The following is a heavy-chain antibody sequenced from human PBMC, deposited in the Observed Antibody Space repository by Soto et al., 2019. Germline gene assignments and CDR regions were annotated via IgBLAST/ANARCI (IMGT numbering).Heavy chain of an antibody. CDR1: GGSISSSSYY. V-gene: IGHV4-39*01. CDR2: IYYSGST. Sequence: QLQLQESGPGLVKPSETLSLTCTVSGGSISSSSYYWGWIRQPPGKGLEWIGSIYYSGSTYYNPSLKSRVTISVDTSKNQFSLKLSSVTAADTAVYYCANGKGFDWLLSKYNWFDPWGQGTLVTVSS. D-gene: IGHD3-9*01. J-gene: IGHJ5*02. CDR3: ANGKGFDWLLSKYNWFDP.